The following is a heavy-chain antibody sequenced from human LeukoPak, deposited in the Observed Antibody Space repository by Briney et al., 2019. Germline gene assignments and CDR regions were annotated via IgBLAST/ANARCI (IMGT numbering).Heavy chain of an antibody. CDR3: AREVGYYFDY. CDR1: GYTFTGYY. V-gene: IGHV1-2*02. J-gene: IGHJ4*02. Sequence: ASVKVSCKASGYTFTGYYMHWVRQAPGQGLEWMGWINPITGDTNSAQKFQGRVTLTRDTSISTAYMELSRLRSDDTAVYYCAREVGYYFDYWGRGTLVTVSS. CDR2: INPITGDT.